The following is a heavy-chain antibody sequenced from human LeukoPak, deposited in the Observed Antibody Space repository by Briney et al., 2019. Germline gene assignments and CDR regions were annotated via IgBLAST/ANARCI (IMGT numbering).Heavy chain of an antibody. V-gene: IGHV3-48*03. CDR3: AELGITMIGGV. J-gene: IGHJ6*04. Sequence: GGSLRLSCAASGFTFSSYEMNWVRQAPWKGLEWVSYISSSGSTIYYADSVKGRFTISRDNAKNSLYLQMNSLRAEDTAVYYCAELGITMIGGVWGKGTTVTISS. CDR1: GFTFSSYE. D-gene: IGHD3-10*02. CDR2: ISSSGSTI.